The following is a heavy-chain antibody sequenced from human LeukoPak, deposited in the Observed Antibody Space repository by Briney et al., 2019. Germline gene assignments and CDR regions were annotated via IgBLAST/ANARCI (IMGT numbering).Heavy chain of an antibody. CDR2: ISGSGGST. CDR3: AKSMFGGKGYYFDY. Sequence: GGSLRLSCAASGFTFSSYAMSWVRQAPGKGLEWVSAISGSGGSTYYADSVKGRFTISRDNSKNTLYLQMNSLRAEDTAVYYRAKSMFGGKGYYFDYWGQGTLVTVSS. D-gene: IGHD4-23*01. V-gene: IGHV3-23*01. CDR1: GFTFSSYA. J-gene: IGHJ4*02.